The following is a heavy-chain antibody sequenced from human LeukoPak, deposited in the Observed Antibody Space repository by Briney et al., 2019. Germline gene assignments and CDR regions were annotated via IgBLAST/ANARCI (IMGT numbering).Heavy chain of an antibody. V-gene: IGHV3-33*01. Sequence: PGRSLRLSCAASGFTFNSYGMHWVRQAPGKELEWVALIWYDGGNKYYADSVKGRFTISRDNSQNTLYLQMNSLRAEDTAVYYCARVNTNYYVPVNYGMDVWGQGTTVTVSS. J-gene: IGHJ6*02. CDR1: GFTFNSYG. CDR3: ARVNTNYYVPVNYGMDV. D-gene: IGHD3-16*01. CDR2: IWYDGGNK.